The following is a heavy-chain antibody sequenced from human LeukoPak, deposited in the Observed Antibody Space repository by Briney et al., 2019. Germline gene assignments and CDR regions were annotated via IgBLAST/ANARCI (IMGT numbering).Heavy chain of an antibody. D-gene: IGHD6-6*01. Sequence: SQTLSLTCTVSGGSIGSGSYYWSWIRQPAGKGLEWIGRIYTSGSTNYNPSLKSRVTISVDTSKNQFSLKLSSVTAADTAVYYCAVEYSSSSYYFDYWGQGTLVTVSS. CDR2: IYTSGST. V-gene: IGHV4-61*02. J-gene: IGHJ4*02. CDR1: GGSIGSGSYY. CDR3: AVEYSSSSYYFDY.